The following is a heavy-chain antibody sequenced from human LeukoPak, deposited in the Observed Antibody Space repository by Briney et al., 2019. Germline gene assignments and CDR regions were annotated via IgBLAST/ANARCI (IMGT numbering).Heavy chain of an antibody. CDR2: ISGSGGST. Sequence: GGSLRLSCAASGFTFSSYAMSWVRQAPGKGLEWVSAISGSGGSTYYADSVKGRFTISRDNSKNTLYLQMNSVRAEDTAVYYCAKDRGGTYYYDSSGYYYSAEYFQHWGQGTLVTVSS. CDR1: GFTFSSYA. CDR3: AKDRGGTYYYDSSGYYYSAEYFQH. D-gene: IGHD3-22*01. J-gene: IGHJ1*01. V-gene: IGHV3-23*01.